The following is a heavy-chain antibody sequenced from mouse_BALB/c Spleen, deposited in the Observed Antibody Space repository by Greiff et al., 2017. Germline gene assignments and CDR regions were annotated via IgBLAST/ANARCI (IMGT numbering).Heavy chain of an antibody. CDR1: GFTFSSYG. J-gene: IGHJ3*01. CDR3: ARQELTGSPY. Sequence: EVKLMESGGDLVKPGGSLKLSCAASGFTFSSYGMSWVRQTPDKRLEWVATISSGGSYTYYPDSVKGRFTISRDNAKNTLYLQMSSLKSEDTAMYYCARQELTGSPYGGQGTLVTVSA. V-gene: IGHV5-6*01. D-gene: IGHD4-1*01. CDR2: ISSGGSYT.